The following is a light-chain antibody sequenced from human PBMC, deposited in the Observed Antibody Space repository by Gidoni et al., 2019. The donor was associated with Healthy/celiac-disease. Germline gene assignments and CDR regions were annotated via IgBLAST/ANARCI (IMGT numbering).Light chain of an antibody. CDR1: QSLVYSDGNTY. CDR2: KVS. CDR3: MQGTLNSWT. J-gene: IGKJ1*01. Sequence: DVVMTQSPLSLPVTLGQPASISCRSSQSLVYSDGNTYLNWFQQRPGQAPRRLIYKVSNRDSGVPDRFSGSGSGTDFTLKISRVEAEDVGVYYCMQGTLNSWTFGQGTKVEIK. V-gene: IGKV2-30*01.